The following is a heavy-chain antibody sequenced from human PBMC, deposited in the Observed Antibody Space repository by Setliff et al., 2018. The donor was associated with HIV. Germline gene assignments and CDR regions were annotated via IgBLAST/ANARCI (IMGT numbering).Heavy chain of an antibody. V-gene: IGHV4-4*07. CDR2: FYTSESESS. J-gene: IGHJ1*01. CDR1: GGSINSYH. D-gene: IGHD3-10*01. CDR3: AQAQTSVSGSYYQYLQH. Sequence: SETLSLTCSVSGGSINSYHWTWIRQPTGKGLEWVGRFYTSESESSNYNPSLKSRVTMSVDTSKNQFSLKLKSVTAADTAVYYCAQAQTSVSGSYYQYLQHWGQGTLVTVSS.